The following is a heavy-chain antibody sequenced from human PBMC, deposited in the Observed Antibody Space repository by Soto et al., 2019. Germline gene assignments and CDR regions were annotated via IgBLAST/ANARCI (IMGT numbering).Heavy chain of an antibody. J-gene: IGHJ5*02. CDR2: ISYDGSNK. D-gene: IGHD3-16*01. CDR1: GFTFSSYG. CDR3: AKDSDMLA. Sequence: GSLLLSCAASGFTFSSYGMHWVRQAPGKGLEWVAVISYDGSNKYYADSVKGRFTISRDNSKNTLYLQMNSLRAEDTAVYYCAKDSDMLAWGQGTLVTVSS. V-gene: IGHV3-30*18.